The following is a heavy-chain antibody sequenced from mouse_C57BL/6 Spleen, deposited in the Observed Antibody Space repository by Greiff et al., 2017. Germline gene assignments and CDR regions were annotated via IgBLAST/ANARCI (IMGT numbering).Heavy chain of an antibody. Sequence: EVMLVESGEGLVKPGGSLKLSCAASGFTFSSYAMSWVRQTPEKRLEWVAYISSGGDYIYYADTVKGRFTISRDNARNTLYLQMSSLKSEDTAMYYCTRRGWDVAWFAYWGQGTLVTVSA. D-gene: IGHD4-1*01. J-gene: IGHJ3*01. V-gene: IGHV5-9-1*02. CDR2: ISSGGDYI. CDR3: TRRGWDVAWFAY. CDR1: GFTFSSYA.